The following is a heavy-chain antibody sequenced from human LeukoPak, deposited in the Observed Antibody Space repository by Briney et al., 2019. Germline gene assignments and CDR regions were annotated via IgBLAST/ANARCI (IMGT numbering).Heavy chain of an antibody. CDR2: IYPRDGST. J-gene: IGHJ5*02. CDR3: ARVHKWGSSGYYRSNWFDP. D-gene: IGHD3-22*01. CDR1: GYTFTSNY. V-gene: IGHV1-46*01. Sequence: ASVKVSCKASGYTFTSNYIHWVRQAPGQGLEWMGMIYPRDGSTSYAQKFQGRVTMTRDTSTSTVYMELSSLRSEDTAVYYCARVHKWGSSGYYRSNWFDPWGQGTLVTVSS.